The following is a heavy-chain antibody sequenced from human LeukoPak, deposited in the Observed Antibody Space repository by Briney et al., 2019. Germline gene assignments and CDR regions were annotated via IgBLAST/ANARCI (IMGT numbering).Heavy chain of an antibody. CDR3: ASTPLYYYDSSGSFGYFDY. D-gene: IGHD3-22*01. CDR1: GYSFTSYW. CDR2: IYPGDSDT. J-gene: IGHJ4*02. V-gene: IGHV5-51*01. Sequence: GESLKISCKGSGYSFTSYWIGWVRQMPGKGREWMGIIYPGDSDTRYSPSFQGQVTISADKSISTAYLQWSSLKASDTAMYYCASTPLYYYDSSGSFGYFDYWGQGTLVTVSS.